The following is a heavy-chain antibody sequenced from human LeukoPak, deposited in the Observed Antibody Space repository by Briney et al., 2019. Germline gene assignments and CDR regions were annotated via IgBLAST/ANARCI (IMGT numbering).Heavy chain of an antibody. V-gene: IGHV4-34*01. J-gene: IGHJ3*02. CDR1: GFTFSSYA. CDR2: INHSGST. CDR3: ARGRYYDSSGYSGLNAFDI. D-gene: IGHD3-22*01. Sequence: GSLRLSCAVSGFTFSSYAMSWVRQPPGKGLEWIGEINHSGSTNYNPSLKSRVTISVDTSKNQFSLKLSSVTAADTAVYYCARGRYYDSSGYSGLNAFDIWGQGTMVTVSS.